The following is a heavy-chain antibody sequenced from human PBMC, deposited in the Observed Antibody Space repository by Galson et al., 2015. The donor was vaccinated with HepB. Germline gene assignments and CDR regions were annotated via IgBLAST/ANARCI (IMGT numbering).Heavy chain of an antibody. CDR1: GYTFTSYY. CDR3: AVTISSYFDY. Sequence: SVKVSCKASGYTFTSYYLQWVRQAPGQGLEWMANINPKDGSSSNAQQFQGRITLTRDTSTSTVYMELSSLRSEDTAVYYCAVTISSYFDYWGQGTLVSVSS. CDR2: INPKDGSS. V-gene: IGHV1-46*01. J-gene: IGHJ4*02. D-gene: IGHD4-17*01.